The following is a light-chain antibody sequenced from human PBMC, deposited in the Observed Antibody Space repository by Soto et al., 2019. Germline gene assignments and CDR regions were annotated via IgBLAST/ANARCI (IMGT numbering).Light chain of an antibody. CDR3: QQHESYPRT. V-gene: IGKV1-5*03. CDR1: QSINTW. J-gene: IGKJ1*01. CDR2: TAS. Sequence: DIQMTQSPSTLSASVGDRVTITCRASQSINTWLAWYHQKPGKAPRLLIYTASRLEGGVPSRFSGSGSGTEFTLTISSLQPDDFATYYCQQHESYPRTFGQGTKVEIK.